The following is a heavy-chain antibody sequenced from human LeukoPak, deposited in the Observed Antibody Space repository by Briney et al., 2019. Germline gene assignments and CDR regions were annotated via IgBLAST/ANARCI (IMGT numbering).Heavy chain of an antibody. CDR2: IHYSGST. CDR3: ARYDGSAFGFDY. J-gene: IGHJ4*02. D-gene: IGHD3-22*01. V-gene: IGHV4-39*01. Sequence: SKTLSLTCTVSGGSISSRSYYWGWIRQPPGKGLEWIGNIHYSGSTYYNPSLKSRVTISEDTSKNQFSLKVSTVTAADTAVYYCARYDGSAFGFDYWGLGTLVTVSS. CDR1: GGSISSRSYY.